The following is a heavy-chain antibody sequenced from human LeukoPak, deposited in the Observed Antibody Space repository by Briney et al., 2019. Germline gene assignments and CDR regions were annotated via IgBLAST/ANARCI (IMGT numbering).Heavy chain of an antibody. Sequence: GGSPRLSCAASGFTFSSYSMNWVRQAPGKGLEWVSSISSSSSYIYYADSVKGRFTISRDSAKNSLYLQMNSLRAEDTAVYYCAREMVRGAGYYYYYYMDVWGKGTTVTISS. CDR1: GFTFSSYS. D-gene: IGHD3-10*01. CDR2: ISSSSSYI. J-gene: IGHJ6*03. V-gene: IGHV3-21*01. CDR3: AREMVRGAGYYYYYYMDV.